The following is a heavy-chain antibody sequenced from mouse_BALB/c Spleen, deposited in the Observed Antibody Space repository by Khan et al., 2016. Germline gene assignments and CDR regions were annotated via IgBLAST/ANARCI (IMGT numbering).Heavy chain of an antibody. J-gene: IGHJ4*01. CDR1: GYSFTRYW. CDR2: IHPSDSES. V-gene: IGHV1-61*01. D-gene: IGHD2-1*01. Sequence: QVQLQQSGTELVRPGASVKLSCKASGYSFTRYWMNWVKQRPGQGLEWIGMIHPSDSESRLNQKFKDKATLTVDNSSSIAYMQLSSPTSEDSAVYYCTRSAYGNHPYYAMVYWGQGTSVTVSS. CDR3: TRSAYGNHPYYAMVY.